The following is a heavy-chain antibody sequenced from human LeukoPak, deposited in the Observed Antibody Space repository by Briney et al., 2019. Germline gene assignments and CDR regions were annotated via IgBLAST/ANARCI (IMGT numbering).Heavy chain of an antibody. Sequence: GESLRISCKGSGDTFSSYWIGWVRQMPGKGLEWMGIIYPGDSDTRYSPSLQGQVTISVDTSIGTAYLRWSSLKASDTAIYYCARQNDFRLDYWGQGTLVTVSS. V-gene: IGHV5-51*01. CDR3: ARQNDFRLDY. CDR1: GDTFSSYW. CDR2: IYPGDSDT. J-gene: IGHJ4*02. D-gene: IGHD3-3*01.